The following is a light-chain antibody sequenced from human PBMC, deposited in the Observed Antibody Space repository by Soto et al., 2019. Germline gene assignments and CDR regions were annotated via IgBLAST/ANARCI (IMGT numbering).Light chain of an antibody. CDR3: QQRSNWLHT. CDR2: AAS. V-gene: IGKV1-39*01. J-gene: IGKJ5*01. CDR1: QSIGIY. Sequence: IQMTQSPSSLSASVGDRVSITCRATQSIGIYLKWYQQKPGKAPKLLIYAASSLQSGVPSRFSGSGSGTDFTLTISSLEPEDFAVYYCQQRSNWLHTSGQGSLL.